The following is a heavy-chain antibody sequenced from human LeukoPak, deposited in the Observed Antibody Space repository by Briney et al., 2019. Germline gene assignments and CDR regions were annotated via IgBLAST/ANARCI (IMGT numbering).Heavy chain of an antibody. D-gene: IGHD3-16*02. CDR1: GGSFSGYY. V-gene: IGHV4-34*01. CDR3: ARGHGHYIWGSYRNPGTYYFDY. CDR2: INHSGST. J-gene: IGHJ4*02. Sequence: PSETLSLTCAVYGGSFSGYYWSWIGQPPGKGLEWIGEINHSGSTNYNPSLKSRVTISVDTSKNQFSLKLSSVTAADTAVYYCARGHGHYIWGSYRNPGTYYFDYWGQGTLVTVSS.